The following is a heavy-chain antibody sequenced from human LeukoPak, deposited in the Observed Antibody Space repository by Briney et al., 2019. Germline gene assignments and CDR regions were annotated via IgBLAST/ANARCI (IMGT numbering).Heavy chain of an antibody. Sequence: DSVKVSCKTSGYSFVGYFIHWVRQAPGQGLQWMGRINSNSGGTEYEPSFQGRVTMTRDTSISTAYVEVSTLISDDTAVYYCARDLSSTPNWEFDYWGQGTQVTVSS. V-gene: IGHV1-2*06. D-gene: IGHD1-26*01. CDR3: ARDLSSTPNWEFDY. CDR2: INSNSGGT. J-gene: IGHJ4*02. CDR1: GYSFVGYF.